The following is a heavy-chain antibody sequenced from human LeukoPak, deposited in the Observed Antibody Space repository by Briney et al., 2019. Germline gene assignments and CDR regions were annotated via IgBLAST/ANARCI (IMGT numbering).Heavy chain of an antibody. D-gene: IGHD3-10*01. V-gene: IGHV1-2*02. Sequence: ASVKVSCKTSGYTFTDYYMHWVRQAPGQGVEWMGWISPRSGDTSYAQKFQGRVTMTRDTSINTVDMDLSGLTSDDTAVFYCARGREIPGGSDTNLDDYWGQGTLVTASS. CDR2: ISPRSGDT. CDR1: GYTFTDYY. CDR3: ARGREIPGGSDTNLDDY. J-gene: IGHJ4*02.